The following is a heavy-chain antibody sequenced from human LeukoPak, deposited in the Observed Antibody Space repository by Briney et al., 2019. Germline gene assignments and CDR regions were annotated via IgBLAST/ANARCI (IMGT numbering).Heavy chain of an antibody. Sequence: GGSLRLSCAASGFTFSSYAMHWVRQAPGKGLEWVAVISYDGSNKYYADSVKGRFTISRDNSKNTLYLQMNSLRAEDTAVYYCADSGTDSYYFDYWGQGTLVTVSS. D-gene: IGHD3-10*01. V-gene: IGHV3-30-3*01. CDR3: ADSGTDSYYFDY. J-gene: IGHJ4*02. CDR1: GFTFSSYA. CDR2: ISYDGSNK.